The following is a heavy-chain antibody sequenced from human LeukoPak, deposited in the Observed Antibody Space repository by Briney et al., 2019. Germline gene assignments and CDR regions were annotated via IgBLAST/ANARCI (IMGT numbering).Heavy chain of an antibody. Sequence: GSLRLSCAASGFTFSSYSMNWVRQAPGKGLEWVSYISSSSTIYYADSVKGRFTISRDNAKNSLYLQMNSLRAEDTAVYYCARVGRGGDAFDIWGQGTMVTVSS. V-gene: IGHV3-48*01. J-gene: IGHJ3*02. D-gene: IGHD3-16*01. CDR2: ISSSSTI. CDR1: GFTFSSYS. CDR3: ARVGRGGDAFDI.